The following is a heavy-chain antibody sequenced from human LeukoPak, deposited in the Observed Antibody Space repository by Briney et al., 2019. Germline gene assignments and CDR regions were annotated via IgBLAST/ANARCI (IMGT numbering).Heavy chain of an antibody. V-gene: IGHV4-39*01. Sequence: SETLSLTCTVSGGSISSSSYYWGWTRQPPGKGLEWIGSIYYSGSTYYNPSLKSRVTISVDTSKNQFSLKLSSVTAADTAVYYCARIQQQLVNWFDPWGQGTLVTVSS. D-gene: IGHD6-13*01. CDR3: ARIQQQLVNWFDP. CDR2: IYYSGST. J-gene: IGHJ5*02. CDR1: GGSISSSSYY.